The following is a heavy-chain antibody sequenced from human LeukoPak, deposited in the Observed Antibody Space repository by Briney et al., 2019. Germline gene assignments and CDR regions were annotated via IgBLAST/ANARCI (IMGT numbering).Heavy chain of an antibody. CDR1: GGSFSGYY. V-gene: IGHV4-34*01. J-gene: IGHJ4*02. CDR2: INHSGST. D-gene: IGHD3-22*01. Sequence: SETLSLTCAVYGGSFSGYYWSWLRQPPGKGLEWIGEINHSGSTNYNPSLKSRVTISVDTSKNQFSLKLSSVTAADTAVYYCARVGYYYDSSGYYYALDYWGQGTLVTVSS. CDR3: ARVGYYYDSSGYYYALDY.